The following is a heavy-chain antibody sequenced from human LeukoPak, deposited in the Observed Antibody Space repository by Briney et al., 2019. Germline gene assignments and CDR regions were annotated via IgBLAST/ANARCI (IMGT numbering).Heavy chain of an antibody. CDR3: ARMCCSSTSKEIDY. CDR2: INPNSGGT. J-gene: IGHJ4*02. Sequence: ASVKVSCKASGYTFTGYYMHWVRQAPGQGLEWTGWINPNSGGTNYAQKFQGRVTMTRDTSISTAYMELSRLRSDDTAVYYCARMCCSSTSKEIDYWGQGTLVTVSS. V-gene: IGHV1-2*02. CDR1: GYTFTGYY. D-gene: IGHD2-2*01.